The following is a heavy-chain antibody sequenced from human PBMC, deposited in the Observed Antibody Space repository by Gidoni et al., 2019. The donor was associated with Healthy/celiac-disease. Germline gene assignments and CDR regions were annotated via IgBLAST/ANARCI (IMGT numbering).Heavy chain of an antibody. J-gene: IGHJ4*02. Sequence: ADSVKGRLTISRDNSKNTLYLQMNSLRAEDTAVYYCAKELELASRAVGPAGRLSGDFDYWGQGTLVTVSS. D-gene: IGHD1-7*01. CDR3: AKELELASRAVGPAGRLSGDFDY. V-gene: IGHV3-23*01.